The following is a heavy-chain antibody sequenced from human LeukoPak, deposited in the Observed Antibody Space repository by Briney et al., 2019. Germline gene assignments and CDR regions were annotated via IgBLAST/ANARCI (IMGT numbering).Heavy chain of an antibody. V-gene: IGHV4-31*03. CDR1: GGSISSGAYY. J-gene: IGHJ2*01. D-gene: IGHD3-10*01. CDR3: ARGLAGRSSGAIYFAL. Sequence: SQTLSLTCTVSGGSISSGAYYWSWIRQHPGKGLEWIGYIYYSGSTHYNPSLKSRVTISVDTSKNQFSLKMSSVTPADTAVYFCARGLAGRSSGAIYFALWGRGTLVTVSS. CDR2: IYYSGST.